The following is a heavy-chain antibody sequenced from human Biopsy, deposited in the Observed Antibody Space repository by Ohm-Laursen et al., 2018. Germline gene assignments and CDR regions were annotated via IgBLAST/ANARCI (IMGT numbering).Heavy chain of an antibody. Sequence: SLRLSCTASGFTFSSYGMHWVRQAPGKGLEWVAFIWYDGFNRYYADSVKGRFTISRNNSKNTLDLQMNSLRAEDTAVYYCATSTMVRSSGHAFDSWGQGTVVTVS. CDR3: ATSTMVRSSGHAFDS. V-gene: IGHV3-33*01. D-gene: IGHD3-10*01. CDR1: GFTFSSYG. J-gene: IGHJ3*02. CDR2: IWYDGFNR.